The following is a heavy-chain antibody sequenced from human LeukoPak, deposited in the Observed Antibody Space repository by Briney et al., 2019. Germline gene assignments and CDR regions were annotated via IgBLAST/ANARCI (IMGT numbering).Heavy chain of an antibody. D-gene: IGHD3-10*01. CDR1: GYTFTGYY. CDR3: ARAPMVRGVIWFDP. Sequence: ASVKVPCKASGYTFTGYYMHWVRQAPGQGLEWMGWINPNSGGTNYAQKFQGRVTMTRDTSISTAYMELSRLRSDDTAVYYCARAPMVRGVIWFDPWGQGTLVTVSS. J-gene: IGHJ5*02. CDR2: INPNSGGT. V-gene: IGHV1-2*02.